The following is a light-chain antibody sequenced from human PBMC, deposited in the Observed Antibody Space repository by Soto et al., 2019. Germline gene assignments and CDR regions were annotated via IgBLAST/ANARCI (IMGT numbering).Light chain of an antibody. Sequence: SVLTQPPSVSGAPGQRVTISCTGSSSNIGAGYDVHWYQQLPGPAPKLLIYGNSNRPSGVPDRFSGSKSGTSASLAITGLQAEDEADYYCQSYDSSLSGDVVFGGGTKLTVL. CDR2: GNS. CDR1: SSNIGAGYD. CDR3: QSYDSSLSGDVV. V-gene: IGLV1-40*01. J-gene: IGLJ2*01.